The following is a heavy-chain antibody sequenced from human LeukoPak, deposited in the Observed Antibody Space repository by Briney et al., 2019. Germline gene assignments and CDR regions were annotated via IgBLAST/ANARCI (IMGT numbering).Heavy chain of an antibody. D-gene: IGHD2-8*01. V-gene: IGHV3-48*03. J-gene: IGHJ6*03. CDR1: GSTFSSYE. CDR3: AKDRCSNGIGCYYYYMDV. CDR2: ISSSGSTI. Sequence: GGSLRLSCAASGSTFSSYEMNWVRQAPGKGLEWVSYISSSGSTIYCADSVKGRFTISRDNSKNTLYLQMNSLRAEDTAVYYCAKDRCSNGIGCYYYYMDVWGKGTTVTISS.